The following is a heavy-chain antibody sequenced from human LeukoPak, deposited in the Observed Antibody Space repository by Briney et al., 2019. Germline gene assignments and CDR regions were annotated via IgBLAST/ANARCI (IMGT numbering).Heavy chain of an antibody. CDR3: ARVAMVRGVILNYYYYYGMDV. CDR1: GFTFSSYS. J-gene: IGHJ6*02. Sequence: GGSLRLSCAASGFTFSSYSMNWVRQAPGKGLEWVSYISSSSSTIYYADSVKGRFTISRDNAKNSLYLQMNSLRAEDTAVYYCARVAMVRGVILNYYYYYGMDVWGQGTTVTVSS. CDR2: ISSSSSTI. D-gene: IGHD3-10*01. V-gene: IGHV3-48*04.